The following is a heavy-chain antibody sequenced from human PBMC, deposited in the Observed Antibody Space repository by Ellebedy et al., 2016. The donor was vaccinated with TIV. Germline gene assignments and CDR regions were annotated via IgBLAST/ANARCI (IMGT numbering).Heavy chain of an antibody. CDR2: INHSGST. V-gene: IGHV4-34*01. D-gene: IGHD2-2*01. J-gene: IGHJ6*03. Sequence: SETLSLTXAVYGGSFSGYYWSWIRQPPGKGLEWIGEINHSGSTNYNPSPKSRVTISVDTSKNQFSLKLSSVTAADTAVYYCAREGDVGYCSSTSCPHYYMDVWGKGTTVTVSS. CDR1: GGSFSGYY. CDR3: AREGDVGYCSSTSCPHYYMDV.